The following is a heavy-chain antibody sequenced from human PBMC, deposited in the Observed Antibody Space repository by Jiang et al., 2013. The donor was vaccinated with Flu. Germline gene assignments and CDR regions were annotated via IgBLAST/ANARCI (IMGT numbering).Heavy chain of an antibody. CDR3: AKLAVPGRFLLPNLDY. D-gene: IGHD6-19*01. V-gene: IGHV3-23*01. CDR1: GFTFSSYA. J-gene: IGHJ4*02. CDR2: ISNSGGNT. Sequence: LSCAASGFTFSSYAMWWVRQAPGKGLECVSAISNSGGNTHYADSVKGRFTISRDDSKNTLFLQMNSLSAEDTAIYYCAKLAVPGRFLLPNLDYWGQGTLVTVSS.